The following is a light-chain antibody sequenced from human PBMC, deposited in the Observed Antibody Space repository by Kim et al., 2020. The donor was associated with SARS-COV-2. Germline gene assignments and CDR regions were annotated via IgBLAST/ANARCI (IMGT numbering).Light chain of an antibody. Sequence: GQRVTISCSGSSYNLGSNYVYWYQQLPGTAPKLLIYRNNQRPSGVPDRFSGSKSGTSASLAISGLRSGDEADYYCAAWDDSLSGWVFGGGTQLTVL. CDR2: RNN. V-gene: IGLV1-47*01. J-gene: IGLJ3*02. CDR1: SYNLGSNY. CDR3: AAWDDSLSGWV.